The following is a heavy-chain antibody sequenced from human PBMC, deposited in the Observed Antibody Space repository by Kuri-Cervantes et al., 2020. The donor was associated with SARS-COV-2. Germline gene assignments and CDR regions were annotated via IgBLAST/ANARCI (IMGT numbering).Heavy chain of an antibody. Sequence: SCTVSGGSISSGGYYWSWIRQHPGKGLEWIGYIYYSGSTYYNPSLKSRVTISVDTSKNQFSLKLSSVTAADTAVYYCARRMAVAGTRGYWFDPWGQGTLVTVSS. CDR1: GGSISSGGYY. V-gene: IGHV4-31*02. D-gene: IGHD6-19*01. CDR2: IYYSGST. J-gene: IGHJ5*02. CDR3: ARRMAVAGTRGYWFDP.